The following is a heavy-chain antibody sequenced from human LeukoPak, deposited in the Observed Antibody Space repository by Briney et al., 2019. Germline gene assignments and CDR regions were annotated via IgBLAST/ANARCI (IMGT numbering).Heavy chain of an antibody. CDR3: ARISLIAAAGPRAFDI. Sequence: SGPALVKPTQTLTLTCTFSGFSLSTSGMCVSWIRQPPGKALEWLARIDWDDDKYYSTSLKTRLTISKDTSKNQVVLTMTNMDPVDTATYYCARISLIAAAGPRAFDIWGQGTMVTVSS. J-gene: IGHJ3*02. CDR2: IDWDDDK. CDR1: GFSLSTSGMC. D-gene: IGHD6-13*01. V-gene: IGHV2-70*11.